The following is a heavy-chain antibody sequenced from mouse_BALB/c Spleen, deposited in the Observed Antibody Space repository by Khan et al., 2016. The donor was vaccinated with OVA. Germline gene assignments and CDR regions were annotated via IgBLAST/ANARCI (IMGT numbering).Heavy chain of an antibody. CDR1: GYTFTSYT. D-gene: IGHD2-14*01. V-gene: IGHV1-4*01. Sequence: QVQLQQSGAELARPGASVKMSCKASGYTFTSYTMHWVKQRPGQGLEWIGYINPSSGYTNYNQKFKDKATLTADKSSSTAYIQLSSLTSEYSAVYYCSRRTPGYAMDYWGQGTSVTVSS. CDR3: SRRTPGYAMDY. J-gene: IGHJ4*01. CDR2: INPSSGYT.